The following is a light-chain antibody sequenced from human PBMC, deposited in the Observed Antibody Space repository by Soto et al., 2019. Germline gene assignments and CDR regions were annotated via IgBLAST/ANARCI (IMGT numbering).Light chain of an antibody. CDR1: QSISSW. CDR3: QQCNTYSGRT. J-gene: IGKJ1*01. CDR2: QAS. Sequence: DIQMTQSPSTLSASVGDRVTITCRASQSISSWLAWYQQKPGKAPKLLIYQASSLQSGVPSRFSGSGSGTEFTLTISSLQADDFATYYCQQCNTYSGRTFGQGTKVEIK. V-gene: IGKV1-5*03.